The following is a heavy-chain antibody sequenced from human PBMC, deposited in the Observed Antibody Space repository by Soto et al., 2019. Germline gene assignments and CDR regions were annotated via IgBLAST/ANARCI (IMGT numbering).Heavy chain of an antibody. V-gene: IGHV4-31*03. CDR2: IHYSGTT. D-gene: IGHD3-10*01. Sequence: SETLSLTCTVSGGSISSGAYYWNWIRQHPGKGLEWIGYIHYSGTTNYNPSLKSRLTISVDTSKNQFSLKLRSVTAADTAVYYCARVDFDSGNWYFDFWGQGTLVTVSP. CDR1: GGSISSGAYY. CDR3: ARVDFDSGNWYFDF. J-gene: IGHJ4*01.